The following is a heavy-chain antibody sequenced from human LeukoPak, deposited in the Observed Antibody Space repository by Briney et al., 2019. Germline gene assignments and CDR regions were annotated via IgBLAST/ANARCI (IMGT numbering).Heavy chain of an antibody. D-gene: IGHD3-22*01. CDR3: VKDKTAWLFGGEYYHYGMDV. CDR2: INWNRRKI. Sequence: GGSLRLSCAASGFTFSSYAMHWVRHAPGKGLEWVAGINWNRRKIGYADSVRGRFTISTDSAKNSLYLQMNSLRPEDTALYYCVKDKTAWLFGGEYYHYGMDVWGQGTTVIVSS. CDR1: GFTFSSYA. V-gene: IGHV3-9*01. J-gene: IGHJ6*02.